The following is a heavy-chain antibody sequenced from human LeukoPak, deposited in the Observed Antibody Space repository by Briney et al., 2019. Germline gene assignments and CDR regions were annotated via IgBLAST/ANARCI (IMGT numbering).Heavy chain of an antibody. Sequence: PSETLSLTCTVSGGPISSYYWSWIRQPPGKGLEWIGYIYYSGSTNYNPSLKSRVTISVDTSKNQFSLKLSSVTAADTAVYYCARSLGGEDAFDIWGQGTMVTVSS. CDR3: ARSLGGEDAFDI. CDR1: GGPISSYY. CDR2: IYYSGST. D-gene: IGHD2-21*01. V-gene: IGHV4-59*08. J-gene: IGHJ3*02.